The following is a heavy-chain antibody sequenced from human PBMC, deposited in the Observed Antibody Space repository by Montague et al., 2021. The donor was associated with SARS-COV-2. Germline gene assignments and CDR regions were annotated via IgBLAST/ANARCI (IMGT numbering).Heavy chain of an antibody. D-gene: IGHD6-13*01. Sequence: SETLSLTCTVPGDSINTYYWNWIRQPPGKGLEWLGSIFYTGSTNYNPSLKSRVTISLDTSKNQFFLKVTSVTAADTAVYYCARQAADSYFYYGVDVWGQGTTVTVSS. V-gene: IGHV4-59*12. J-gene: IGHJ6*02. CDR2: IFYTGST. CDR1: GDSINTYY. CDR3: ARQAADSYFYYGVDV.